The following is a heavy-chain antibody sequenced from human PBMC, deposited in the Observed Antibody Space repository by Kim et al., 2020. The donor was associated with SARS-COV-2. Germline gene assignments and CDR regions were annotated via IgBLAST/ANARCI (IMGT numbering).Heavy chain of an antibody. V-gene: IGHV3-49*04. CDR2: IRSKAYGGTT. CDR1: GFTFGDYA. CDR3: TRPQYYYDSSGYYSRYYYYGMDV. Sequence: GGSLRLSCTASGFTFGDYAMSWVRQAPGKGLEWVGFIRSKAYGGTTEYAASVKGRFTISRDDSKSIAYLQMNSLKTEDTAVYYCTRPQYYYDSSGYYSRYYYYGMDVGGQGTTVTVSS. D-gene: IGHD3-22*01. J-gene: IGHJ6*02.